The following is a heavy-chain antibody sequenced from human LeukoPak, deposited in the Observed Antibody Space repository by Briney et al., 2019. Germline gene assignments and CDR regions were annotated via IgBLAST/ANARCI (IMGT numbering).Heavy chain of an antibody. CDR3: ARGFKGSSGWYAYYYMDV. CDR1: GGSFSGYY. D-gene: IGHD6-19*01. Sequence: PSETLSLTCAVYGGSFSGYYWSWIRQPPGKGLEWIGEINHSGSTNYNTSLKRRVTISVDTSKNQFSLKLSSVTAADTAVYYCARGFKGSSGWYAYYYMDVWGKGTTVTVSS. CDR2: INHSGST. J-gene: IGHJ6*03. V-gene: IGHV4-34*01.